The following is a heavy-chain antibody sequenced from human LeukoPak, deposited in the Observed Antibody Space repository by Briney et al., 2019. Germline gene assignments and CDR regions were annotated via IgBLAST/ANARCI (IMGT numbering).Heavy chain of an antibody. D-gene: IGHD3-9*01. CDR3: ARHSADYDILYYFDY. Sequence: GGSLRLCCAASGFTFSSYGMHWVRQAPGNGLELVAVIWYDGSNKYYADSVKGRFTISRDNSKNTLYLQMNSLRAEDTAVYYFARHSADYDILYYFDYWGQGTLVTVSS. V-gene: IGHV3-33*01. CDR2: IWYDGSNK. J-gene: IGHJ4*02. CDR1: GFTFSSYG.